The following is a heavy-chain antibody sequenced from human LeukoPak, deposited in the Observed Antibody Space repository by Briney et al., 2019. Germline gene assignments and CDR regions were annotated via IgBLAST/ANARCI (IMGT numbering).Heavy chain of an antibody. Sequence: SYSLPLTCTVSGGPLTTSCYYWGWIRHPPSNSLQRIGTIYYSGSTSYNPSLKSRLTIFVDTSKSQFSLKLSSVTAADTAVCYCARHSDWELLRPFDYWGQGILVTVSS. CDR2: IYYSGST. V-gene: IGHV4-39*01. CDR1: GGPLTTSCYY. CDR3: ARHSDWELLRPFDY. J-gene: IGHJ4*02. D-gene: IGHD1-26*01.